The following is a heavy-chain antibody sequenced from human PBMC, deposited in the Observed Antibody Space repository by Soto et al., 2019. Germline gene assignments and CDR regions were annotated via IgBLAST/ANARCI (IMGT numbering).Heavy chain of an antibody. V-gene: IGHV3-74*01. Sequence: EVQLVESGGGSIQPGGSLRLSCVASGFTFSSYWMHWVRQAPGKGLVWVSRIKSDGSGTYYADSVEGRLTISRDNAKNTPSLQINSLRAEDTAVYYCARADAVLFAGNGSLARHWGQGPLVTVSS. CDR3: ARADAVLFAGNGSLARH. CDR2: IKSDGSGT. CDR1: GFTFSSYW. J-gene: IGHJ4*02. D-gene: IGHD3-10*01.